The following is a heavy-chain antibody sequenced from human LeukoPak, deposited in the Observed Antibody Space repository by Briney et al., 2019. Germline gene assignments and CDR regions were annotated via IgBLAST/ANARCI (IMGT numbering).Heavy chain of an antibody. V-gene: IGHV1-8*03. Sequence: ASVKVSCKTSGYTFTSYDINWVRQATGQGLEWMGWMNPKSGDTGYSQKFQGRVFITRDTSINTAYMELSSLGSDDTAVYYCARANMVRGVGSFFDRNWFDPWGQGTLVTVSS. J-gene: IGHJ5*02. D-gene: IGHD3-10*01. CDR2: MNPKSGDT. CDR3: ARANMVRGVGSFFDRNWFDP. CDR1: GYTFTSYD.